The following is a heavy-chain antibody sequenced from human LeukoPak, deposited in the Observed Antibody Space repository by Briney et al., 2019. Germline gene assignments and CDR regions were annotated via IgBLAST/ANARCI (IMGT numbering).Heavy chain of an antibody. CDR2: IYYSGST. J-gene: IGHJ4*02. Sequence: PSETLSLTCTVSGGSISSSSYYWGWIRQPPGQGLEWIGSIYYSGSTYYNPSLKSRVTISVDTSKNQFSLKLSSVTAADTAVYYCARQLFVVVPAAIGYWGQGTLVTDSS. V-gene: IGHV4-39*01. D-gene: IGHD2-2*02. CDR3: ARQLFVVVPAAIGY. CDR1: GGSISSSSYY.